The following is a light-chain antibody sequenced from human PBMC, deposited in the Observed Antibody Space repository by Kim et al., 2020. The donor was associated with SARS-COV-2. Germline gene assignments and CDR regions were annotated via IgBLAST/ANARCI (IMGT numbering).Light chain of an antibody. J-gene: IGLJ2*01. CDR2: EDD. Sequence: GTTLIISCTRSSGSIDDNYVQWYQQRPGGVPTTVIYEDDQRPSGVSDRFSGSIDNSSNSASLTISGLRTEDEADYYCQSYNRDNVIFGGGTKLTVL. CDR1: SGSIDDNY. CDR3: QSYNRDNVI. V-gene: IGLV6-57*03.